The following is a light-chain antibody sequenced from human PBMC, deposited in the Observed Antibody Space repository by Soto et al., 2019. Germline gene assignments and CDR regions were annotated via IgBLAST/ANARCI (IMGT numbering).Light chain of an antibody. J-gene: IGKJ4*01. CDR2: AAS. CDR1: QGISSR. CDR3: QQYNSYPTT. V-gene: IGKV1D-16*01. Sequence: DIQMTQSPSSLSASVGDRVTITCRASQGISSRLAWYQQKPEKEPKSLIYAASSLQSGFPSRFSGSGSGTDFIVTISSLQPEDFATYYCQQYNSYPTTFGGGTKVEIK.